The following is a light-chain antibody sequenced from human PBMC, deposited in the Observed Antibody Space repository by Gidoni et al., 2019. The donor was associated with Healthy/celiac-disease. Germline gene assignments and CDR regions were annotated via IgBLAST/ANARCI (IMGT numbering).Light chain of an antibody. CDR2: GAS. V-gene: IGKV3-20*01. J-gene: IGKJ4*01. CDR1: QSVSSSY. CDR3: QQYGSSPPGIT. Sequence: EHVLTRSPGTLSLSAGERATLSCRPSQSVSSSYLAWYQQKPGQAPRPLIYGASSRATGIPDRFSGSGSGTDFTLTISRLEPEDFAVYYCQQYGSSPPGITFGGGTKVEIK.